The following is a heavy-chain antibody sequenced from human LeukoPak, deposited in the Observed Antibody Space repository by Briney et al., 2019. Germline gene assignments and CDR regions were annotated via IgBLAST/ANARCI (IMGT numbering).Heavy chain of an antibody. V-gene: IGHV4-59*01. CDR3: ARVNVVRYCSGGSCSYFDY. Sequence: SETLSLTCTVSGGSISSYYWSWIRQPPGKGLEWIGYIYYSGSTNYNPSLKSRVTISVDTSKNQFSLKLSSVTAADTAVYYCARVNVVRYCSGGSCSYFDYFGQGTLVTVSS. CDR1: GGSISSYY. D-gene: IGHD2-15*01. J-gene: IGHJ4*02. CDR2: IYYSGST.